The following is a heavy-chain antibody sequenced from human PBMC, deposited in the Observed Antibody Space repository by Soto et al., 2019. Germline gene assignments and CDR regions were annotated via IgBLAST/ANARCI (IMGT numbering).Heavy chain of an antibody. CDR3: AGEFAY. CDR2: IYYSGST. Sequence: PSETLSHTCPVSGGSISSYYWSWIRQPPGKGLEWIGYIYYSGSTNYNPSLKSRVTISVDTSKNQFSLKLSSVTAADTAVYYCAGEFAYWGQGILVTVSS. J-gene: IGHJ4*02. V-gene: IGHV4-59*01. CDR1: GGSISSYY.